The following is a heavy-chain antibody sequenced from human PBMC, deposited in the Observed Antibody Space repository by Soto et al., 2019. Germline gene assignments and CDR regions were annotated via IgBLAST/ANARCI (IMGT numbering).Heavy chain of an antibody. V-gene: IGHV4-59*12. CDR1: GVSISSYY. Sequence: SETLSLTCTASGVSISSYYWGWIRQPPGKALEWIGYIYNTGSTNYNPSLKGRVTISIDSSKNQFSLKLTSVTAADTAVYYCAMVPAAPHWVYYFGMDVWGQGTTVT. CDR3: AMVPAAPHWVYYFGMDV. D-gene: IGHD2-2*01. CDR2: IYNTGST. J-gene: IGHJ6*02.